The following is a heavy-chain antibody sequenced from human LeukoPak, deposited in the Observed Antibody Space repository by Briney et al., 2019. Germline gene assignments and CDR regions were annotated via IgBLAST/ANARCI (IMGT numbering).Heavy chain of an antibody. Sequence: SETLSLTCTVSGGSISSYYWNWIRQPPGKGLEWIGYIYYSGSTNYNPSLKSRVTISVDTSKNQFSLKLSSVTAADTAVYYCARVWSGYDYYYYYGMDVWGQGTTVTVSS. J-gene: IGHJ6*02. CDR2: IYYSGST. CDR3: ARVWSGYDYYYYYGMDV. CDR1: GGSISSYY. D-gene: IGHD5-12*01. V-gene: IGHV4-59*01.